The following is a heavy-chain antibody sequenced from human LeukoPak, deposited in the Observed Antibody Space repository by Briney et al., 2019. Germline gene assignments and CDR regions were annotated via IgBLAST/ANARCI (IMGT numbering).Heavy chain of an antibody. V-gene: IGHV4-61*01. Sequence: TSETLSLTCTVSGGSISSSSYYWSWIRQPPGKGLEWIGYIYYSGSTNYNPSLKSRVTISVDTSKNQFSLKLSSVTAADTAVYYCASSYYDSSGYYAYWGQGTLVTVSS. CDR1: GGSISSSSYY. J-gene: IGHJ4*02. D-gene: IGHD3-22*01. CDR2: IYYSGST. CDR3: ASSYYDSSGYYAY.